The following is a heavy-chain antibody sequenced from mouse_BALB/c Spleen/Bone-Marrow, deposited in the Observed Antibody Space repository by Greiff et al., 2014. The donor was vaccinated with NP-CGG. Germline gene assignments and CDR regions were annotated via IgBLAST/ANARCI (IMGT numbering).Heavy chain of an antibody. CDR3: ARRDYYGSTYGFDY. J-gene: IGHJ2*01. Sequence: QVQLQQSGPELVKPGASVKISCKASGYSLTSYYIHWVKLRPGQGLEWIGWIFPRNGSTKYNEKFKGKATLTADTSSSTAYMQLSSLTSEDSAVYFCARRDYYGSTYGFDYWGQGTTLTVSS. CDR2: IFPRNGST. CDR1: GYSLTSYY. D-gene: IGHD1-1*01. V-gene: IGHV1-66*01.